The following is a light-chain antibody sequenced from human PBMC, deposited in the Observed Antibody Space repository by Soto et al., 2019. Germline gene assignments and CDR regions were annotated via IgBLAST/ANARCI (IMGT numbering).Light chain of an antibody. CDR3: QQYTNWPPVT. V-gene: IGKV3-15*01. J-gene: IGKJ1*01. Sequence: MTNTPSTLRVSPGERATLSCRASQSVSSNLAWYQQKPGQAPRLLIYGASTRATGIPARFSGSGSGTEFTLTICSLQSEDFAVYYCQQYTNWPPVTFGQGTKVDIK. CDR2: GAS. CDR1: QSVSSN.